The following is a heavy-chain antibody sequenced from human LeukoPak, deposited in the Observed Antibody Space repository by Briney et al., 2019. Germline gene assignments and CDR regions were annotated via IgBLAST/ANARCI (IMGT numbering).Heavy chain of an antibody. CDR3: ARATEGGDYYDSSGLAFDI. Sequence: SETLSLTCTVSDGSISSSSYYWGWIRQPPGKGLEWIGSIYYSGSTYYNPSLKSRVTISVDTSKNQFSLKLSSVTAADTAVYYCARATEGGDYYDSSGLAFDIWGQGTMVTVSS. J-gene: IGHJ3*02. V-gene: IGHV4-39*01. CDR1: DGSISSSSYY. D-gene: IGHD3-22*01. CDR2: IYYSGST.